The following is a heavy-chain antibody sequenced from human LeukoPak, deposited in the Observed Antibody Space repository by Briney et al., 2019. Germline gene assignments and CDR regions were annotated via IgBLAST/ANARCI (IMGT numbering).Heavy chain of an antibody. CDR2: ISAYNGNT. Sequence: ASVNVSCKASGYTFTIYGISWVRQAPGQGLEWMGWISAYNGNTNYAQKLQGRVTMTTDTSTSTAYMELRSLRSDDTAVYYCARGPSSGWYEGPRSWFDPWGQGTLVTVSS. D-gene: IGHD6-19*01. CDR3: ARGPSSGWYEGPRSWFDP. V-gene: IGHV1-18*01. J-gene: IGHJ5*02. CDR1: GYTFTIYG.